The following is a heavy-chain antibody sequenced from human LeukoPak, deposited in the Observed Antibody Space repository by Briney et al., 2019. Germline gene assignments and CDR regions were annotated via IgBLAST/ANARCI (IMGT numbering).Heavy chain of an antibody. D-gene: IGHD6-19*01. CDR1: GFTFSSYG. CDR3: ARDAVAGTYYYYGMDV. Sequence: PGGSLRLSCAASGFTFSSYGMHWVRQAPGKGLEGVAVIWYDGSNKYYADSVKGRFTISRDNSKNTLYLQMNSLRAEDTAVYYCARDAVAGTYYYYGMDVWGQGTTVTVSS. CDR2: IWYDGSNK. V-gene: IGHV3-33*01. J-gene: IGHJ6*02.